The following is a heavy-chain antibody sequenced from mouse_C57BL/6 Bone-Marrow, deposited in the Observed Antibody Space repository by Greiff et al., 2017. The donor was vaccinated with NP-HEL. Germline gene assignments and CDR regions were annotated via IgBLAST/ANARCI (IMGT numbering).Heavy chain of an antibody. CDR1: GYTFTSYW. CDR3: ARSYYSNCAWFAY. Sequence: VQLQQPGAELVKPGASVKLSCKASGYTFTSYWMHWVKQRPGQGLEWIGMIHPNSGSTNYNKKFKSKATLTVDKSSSTAYMQLSSLTSEDSAVYYCARSYYSNCAWFAYWGQGTLVTVSA. V-gene: IGHV1-64*01. J-gene: IGHJ3*01. CDR2: IHPNSGST. D-gene: IGHD2-5*01.